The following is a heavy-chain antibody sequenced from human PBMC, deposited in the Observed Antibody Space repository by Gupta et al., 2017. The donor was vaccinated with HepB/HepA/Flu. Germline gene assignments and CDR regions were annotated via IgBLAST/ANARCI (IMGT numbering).Heavy chain of an antibody. Sequence: QVQLQESGPGLVKPSETLSLTCTVSGGAVGSTTHFWSWIRQPPGKGLEWIGHVYYNGNTNYNPSLKSRVTISVDTSKNQFSLKVTSVTAADTSIYYCARDGVSPSKEIDYWGQGTLVTVSS. V-gene: IGHV4-61*01. CDR3: ARDGVSPSKEIDY. CDR1: GGAVGSTTHF. CDR2: VYYNGNT. J-gene: IGHJ4*02. D-gene: IGHD2-8*01.